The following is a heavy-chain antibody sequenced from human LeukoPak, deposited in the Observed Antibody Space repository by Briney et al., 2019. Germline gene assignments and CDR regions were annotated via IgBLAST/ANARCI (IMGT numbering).Heavy chain of an antibody. CDR3: ARKLDY. J-gene: IGHJ4*02. V-gene: IGHV3-48*02. CDR1: GFTLSYFS. CDR2: ISSSGNTI. Sequence: GGSLRLSCAASGFTLSYFSLNWVRQAPGKGLEWVSYISSSGNTIYYADSVRGRFTISRDNAKNSLYLQMNSLRDEDTAVYYCARKLDYWAREFWSPFPQ.